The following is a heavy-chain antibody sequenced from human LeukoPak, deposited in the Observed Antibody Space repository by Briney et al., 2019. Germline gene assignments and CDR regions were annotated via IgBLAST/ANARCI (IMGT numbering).Heavy chain of an antibody. Sequence: QTGGSLRLSCAASGFTFSSYAMHWVRQAPGKGLEWVAVISYDGSNKYYADSVKGRFTISRDNAKNSLYLQMNSLRAEDTAVYYCVREGTTVALFDYWGQGSLVTVSS. V-gene: IGHV3-30*07. CDR1: GFTFSSYA. J-gene: IGHJ4*02. CDR2: ISYDGSNK. CDR3: VREGTTVALFDY. D-gene: IGHD6-19*01.